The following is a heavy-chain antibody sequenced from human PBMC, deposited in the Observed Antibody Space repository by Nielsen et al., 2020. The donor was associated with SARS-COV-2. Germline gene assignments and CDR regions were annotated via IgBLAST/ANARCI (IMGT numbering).Heavy chain of an antibody. V-gene: IGHV3-33*01. CDR3: ARDYDFPEGYGMDV. D-gene: IGHD3-3*01. CDR1: GFTFSSYG. Sequence: GESLKISCAASGFTFSSYGMHWVRQAPGKGLEWVAVIWYDGSNKYYADSVKGRFTISRDNSKNTLYLQMNSLRAEDTAVYYCARDYDFPEGYGMDVWGQGTTVTVSS. CDR2: IWYDGSNK. J-gene: IGHJ6*02.